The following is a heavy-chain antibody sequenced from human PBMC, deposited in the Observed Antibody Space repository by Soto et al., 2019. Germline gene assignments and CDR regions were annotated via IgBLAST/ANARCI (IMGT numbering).Heavy chain of an antibody. Sequence: ASVKVSCKASGYTFTSYDINWVRQATGQGLEWMGWMNPNSGNTGYAQKFQGRVTMTRNTSISTAYMELSSLRSEDTAVYYCASMQVAAPTPYCSGGSCYGMDVWGQGTTVTVSS. CDR1: GYTFTSYD. CDR3: ASMQVAAPTPYCSGGSCYGMDV. J-gene: IGHJ6*02. V-gene: IGHV1-8*01. CDR2: MNPNSGNT. D-gene: IGHD2-15*01.